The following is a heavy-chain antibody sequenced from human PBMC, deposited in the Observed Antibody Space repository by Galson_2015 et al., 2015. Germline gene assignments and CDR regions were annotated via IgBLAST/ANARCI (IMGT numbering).Heavy chain of an antibody. CDR2: IKQDGSEK. CDR3: ARRRFWNLFYY. Sequence: SLRLSCAVSEFTFSSYWMSWVRQAPGKGLEWVANIKQDGSEKYYVDSVTGRFTISRDNAKNSMYLQMNSLRGEDTAVYYCARRRFWNLFYYWGQGALVTVSS. V-gene: IGHV3-7*01. J-gene: IGHJ4*02. D-gene: IGHD1-7*01. CDR1: EFTFSSYW.